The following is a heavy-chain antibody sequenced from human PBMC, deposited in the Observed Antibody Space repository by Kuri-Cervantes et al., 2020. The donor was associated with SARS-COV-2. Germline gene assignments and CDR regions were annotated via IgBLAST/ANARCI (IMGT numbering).Heavy chain of an antibody. J-gene: IGHJ4*02. Sequence: SLKISCAASGFTFDDYAMHWVRQAPGKGLEWVSGISWNSGSIGYADSVKGRFTISRDNAKNSLYLQMNSLRAEDTAFYYCAKDYSSGRYTDYWGQGTLVTVSS. CDR3: AKDYSSGRYTDY. CDR1: GFTFDDYA. CDR2: ISWNSGSI. V-gene: IGHV3-9*01. D-gene: IGHD3-10*01.